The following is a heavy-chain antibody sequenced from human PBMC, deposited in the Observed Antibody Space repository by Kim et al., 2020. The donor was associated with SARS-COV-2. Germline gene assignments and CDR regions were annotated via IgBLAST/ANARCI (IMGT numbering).Heavy chain of an antibody. J-gene: IGHJ4*02. V-gene: IGHV4-34*01. CDR2: INHSGST. D-gene: IGHD6-19*01. CDR3: ARAGRQWLVRPMFYYFDY. CDR1: GVSFSGYY. Sequence: SETLSLTCAVYGVSFSGYYWSWIRQPPGKGLEWIGEINHSGSTNYNPSLKSRVTITVDTYKNQLYLKLSSVTAADTAVYYCARAGRQWLVRPMFYYFDYWGQGTLVTVSS.